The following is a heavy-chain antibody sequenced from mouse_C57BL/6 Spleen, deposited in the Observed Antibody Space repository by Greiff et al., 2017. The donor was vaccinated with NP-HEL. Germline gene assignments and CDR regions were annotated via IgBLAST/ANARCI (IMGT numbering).Heavy chain of an antibody. V-gene: IGHV7-3*01. CDR2: IRNKANGYTT. CDR3: ARRDYYGRSDFDC. CDR1: GFTFTDYY. Sequence: EVKLVESGGGLVQPGGSLSLSCAASGFTFTDYYMRWVRQPPGQALEWLGFIRNKANGYTTEYSASVKGRFTISRDDSQSILYLQMNALRAEDSATYYCARRDYYGRSDFDCWGQGTTLTVSS. J-gene: IGHJ2*01. D-gene: IGHD1-1*01.